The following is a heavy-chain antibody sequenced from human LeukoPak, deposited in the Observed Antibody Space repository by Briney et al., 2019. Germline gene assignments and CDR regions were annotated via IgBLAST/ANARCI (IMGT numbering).Heavy chain of an antibody. CDR2: IYHSGTT. CDR3: ARRIAAAGTPPDFDY. J-gene: IGHJ4*02. CDR1: GYSISSGYY. Sequence: SETLSLTCTVSGYSISSGYYWGWIRQPPGKGLEWIGSIYHSGTTYYNPSLKSRVTISVDTSKNQFSLKLSSVTAADTAVYYCARRIAAAGTPPDFDYWGQGTLVTVSS. D-gene: IGHD6-13*01. V-gene: IGHV4-38-2*02.